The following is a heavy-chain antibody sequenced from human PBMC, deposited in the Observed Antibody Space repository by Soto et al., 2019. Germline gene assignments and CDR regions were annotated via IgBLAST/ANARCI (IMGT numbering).Heavy chain of an antibody. CDR3: ARPTYCSSTHCSPFDY. V-gene: IGHV5-51*01. CDR1: GYHFINHW. D-gene: IGHD2-2*01. J-gene: IGHJ4*02. Sequence: GESLKISCKGSGYHFINHWIAWVRPMPGKGLEWMGIVYPYDSDTRYSPSFQGQVTISADKSISTAYLQWSSLEASDTAMYYCARPTYCSSTHCSPFDYWGQGTLVTVSS. CDR2: VYPYDSDT.